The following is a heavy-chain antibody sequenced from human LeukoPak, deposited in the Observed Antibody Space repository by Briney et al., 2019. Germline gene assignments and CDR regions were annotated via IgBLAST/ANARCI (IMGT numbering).Heavy chain of an antibody. CDR2: ISSSGSTI. CDR1: GFTFSSYE. V-gene: IGHV3-48*03. Sequence: GGSLRLSCAASGFTFSSYEMNWVRQAPGKGLEWVSYISSSGSTIYYADSVKGRFAISRDNAKNSLYLQMNSLRAEDTAVYYCAREYYDILTGDYGMDVWGQGTMVTVSS. D-gene: IGHD3-9*01. CDR3: AREYYDILTGDYGMDV. J-gene: IGHJ6*02.